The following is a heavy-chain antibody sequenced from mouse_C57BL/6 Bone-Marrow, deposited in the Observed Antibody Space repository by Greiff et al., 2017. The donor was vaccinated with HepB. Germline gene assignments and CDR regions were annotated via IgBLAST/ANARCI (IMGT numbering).Heavy chain of an antibody. D-gene: IGHD2-4*01. CDR1: EYEFPSHD. Sequence: EVKLVESGGGLVQPGESLKLSCESYEYEFPSHDMSWVRKTPEKRLELVAAINSDGGSTYYPETMERRFIISRDNTKKTLYLQMSSLRSEDTALYYCARLCDYDGGNAYWGQGTLVTVSA. V-gene: IGHV5-2*03. CDR2: INSDGGST. J-gene: IGHJ3*01. CDR3: ARLCDYDGGNAY.